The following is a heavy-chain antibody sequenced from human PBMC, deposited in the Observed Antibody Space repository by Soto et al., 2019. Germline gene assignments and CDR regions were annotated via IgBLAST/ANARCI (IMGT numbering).Heavy chain of an antibody. V-gene: IGHV4-30-2*01. CDR1: GGSISSGGYS. D-gene: IGHD5-12*01. Sequence: QLQLQESGSGPVKPSQTLSLTCAVSGGSISSGGYSWSWIRRPPGKGLEWSGYIYHSGSTYYNPSLKSRVTISVDRSKNQFSLKLSSVTAADTAVYYCAAGGGLPRYYWGQGTLVTVSS. J-gene: IGHJ4*02. CDR3: AAGGGLPRYY. CDR2: IYHSGST.